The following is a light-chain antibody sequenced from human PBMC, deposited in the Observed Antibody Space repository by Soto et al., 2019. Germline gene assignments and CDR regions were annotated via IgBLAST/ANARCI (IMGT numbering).Light chain of an antibody. V-gene: IGKV3D-15*01. CDR3: QQYNNWLS. CDR1: QSISNSK. CDR2: GAS. Sequence: EIVLTQSPGTLSLSPGERATPSCMASQSISNSKLAWYQHKAGQAPRLVIYGASIRATGIPARFSGSGSGTVFTLTINSLQSEDFAVYYCQQYNNWLSFGQGTRLEI. J-gene: IGKJ5*01.